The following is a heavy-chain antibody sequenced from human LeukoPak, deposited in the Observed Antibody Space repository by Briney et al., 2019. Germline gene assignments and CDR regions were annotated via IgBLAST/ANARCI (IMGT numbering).Heavy chain of an antibody. V-gene: IGHV4-4*07. CDR2: IYTSGST. D-gene: IGHD3-22*01. J-gene: IGHJ5*02. CDR3: AREYYDSSGYYYLNWFDP. Sequence: SETLSLTCIVSGGSISSYYWNWIRQPAGKGLEWIGRIYTSGSTNYNPSLKSRVTMSVDTSKNQFSLKLSSVTAADTAVYYCAREYYDSSGYYYLNWFDPWGQGTLVTVSS. CDR1: GGSISSYY.